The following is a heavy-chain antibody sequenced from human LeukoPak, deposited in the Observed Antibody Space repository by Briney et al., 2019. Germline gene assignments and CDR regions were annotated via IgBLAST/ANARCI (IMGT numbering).Heavy chain of an antibody. CDR3: AKDPRDGYTYYYYYYMDV. J-gene: IGHJ6*03. CDR2: ISSSGGST. CDR1: GFTFSSYA. V-gene: IGHV3-23*01. Sequence: PGGSLRLSCVASGFTFSSYAVTWVRQAPGKGLEWLSAISSSGGSTYYADSVKGRLTISRDNSKNTLFLQMDNLRVEDTAVYYCAKDPRDGYTYYYYYYMDVWGTGTTVTVSS. D-gene: IGHD5-24*01.